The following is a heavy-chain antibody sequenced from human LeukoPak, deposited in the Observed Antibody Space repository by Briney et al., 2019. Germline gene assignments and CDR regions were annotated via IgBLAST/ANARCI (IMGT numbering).Heavy chain of an antibody. CDR3: AREVVSSPSYFDS. J-gene: IGHJ4*02. V-gene: IGHV3-74*01. D-gene: IGHD2-15*01. CDR2: INSDGSST. CDR1: GFTFSTYA. Sequence: SGGSLRLSCAASGFTFSTYAMSWVRQAPGKGLVWVSRINSDGSSTSYADSVKGRFTISRDNAKNTLYLQMNSLKAEDTAVYYCAREVVSSPSYFDSWGQGTLVTVSS.